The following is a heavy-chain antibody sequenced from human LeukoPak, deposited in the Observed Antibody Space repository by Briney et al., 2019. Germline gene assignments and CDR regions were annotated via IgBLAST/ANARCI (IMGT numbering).Heavy chain of an antibody. CDR2: IRYDGSNK. V-gene: IGHV3-30*02. D-gene: IGHD6-19*01. J-gene: IGHJ4*02. Sequence: GGSLRLSCAASGFTFSSYGMHWVRQAPGKGLEWVAFIRYDGSNKYYADSVKGRFTISRDNSKNTLYLQMNSLRAEDTAVYYCAKDISYNSGWLTRGFDYWGQGTLVTVSS. CDR1: GFTFSSYG. CDR3: AKDISYNSGWLTRGFDY.